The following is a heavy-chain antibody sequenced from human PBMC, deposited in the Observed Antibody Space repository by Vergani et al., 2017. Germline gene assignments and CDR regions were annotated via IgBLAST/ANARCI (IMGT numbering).Heavy chain of an antibody. Sequence: QVQLPESGPGLVKPSETLSLTCTVSGGSISSYYWSWIRQPPGKGLEWIGYIYYSGSTNYNPSLKSRVTISVDTSKNQFSLKLSSVTAADTAVYYCARAPAWGDTAMVPDYWGQGTLVTVSS. CDR3: ARAPAWGDTAMVPDY. V-gene: IGHV4-59*01. CDR2: IYYSGST. CDR1: GGSISSYY. D-gene: IGHD5-18*01. J-gene: IGHJ4*02.